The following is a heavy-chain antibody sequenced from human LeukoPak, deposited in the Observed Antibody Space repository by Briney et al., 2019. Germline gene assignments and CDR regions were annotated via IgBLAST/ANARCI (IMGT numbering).Heavy chain of an antibody. CDR3: AKEDDYGGSSN. Sequence: PGGSLRLSCAASGFTFSSYGMHWVRQAPGKGLEWVAVISYDGSNKYYADSVKGRFTISRDNSKNTLYLQMNSLRAEDTAVYYCAKEDDYGGSSNWGQGTLVTVSS. CDR1: GFTFSSYG. D-gene: IGHD4-23*01. V-gene: IGHV3-30*18. J-gene: IGHJ4*02. CDR2: ISYDGSNK.